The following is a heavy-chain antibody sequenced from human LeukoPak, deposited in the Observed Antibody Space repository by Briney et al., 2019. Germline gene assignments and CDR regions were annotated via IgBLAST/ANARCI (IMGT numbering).Heavy chain of an antibody. Sequence: GESLKISCKGSGYSFTKYWIGWVRQMPGKGLEWMGIIYPGDPDTTYSPSFQGQVTISADKSISTAYLQWSSLRASDTAIYYCARRRGVTATLNYFDYWGQGTLVTVP. V-gene: IGHV5-51*01. D-gene: IGHD2-21*02. J-gene: IGHJ4*02. CDR3: ARRRGVTATLNYFDY. CDR2: IYPGDPDT. CDR1: GYSFTKYW.